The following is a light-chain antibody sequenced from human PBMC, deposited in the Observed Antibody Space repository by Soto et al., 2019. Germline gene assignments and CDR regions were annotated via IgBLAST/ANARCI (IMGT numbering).Light chain of an antibody. V-gene: IGKV3-11*01. CDR1: PSVSSY. Sequence: EIVLTQSPATLSLSPGERATLSCRASPSVSSYLAWYQQKPGQAPRLLIYDASNRATGLPARFSGSGSGTDFAPTISRLEPEDFAFYYCQQRETFGQGTKVEIK. J-gene: IGKJ1*01. CDR2: DAS. CDR3: QQRET.